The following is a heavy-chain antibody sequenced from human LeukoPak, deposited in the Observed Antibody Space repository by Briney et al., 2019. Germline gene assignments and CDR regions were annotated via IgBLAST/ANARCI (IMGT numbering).Heavy chain of an antibody. Sequence: GGSLRLSCATSGFTFSTYWMTWVRQAPGKGLEWVANIKQDGSQKYYVDSVKGRFTISRNNAKNSLYLQMNSLRVEDTAVYYCARDTGDYSWFDPWGQGTLVTVSS. J-gene: IGHJ5*02. V-gene: IGHV3-7*03. CDR2: IKQDGSQK. D-gene: IGHD3-10*01. CDR3: ARDTGDYSWFDP. CDR1: GFTFSTYW.